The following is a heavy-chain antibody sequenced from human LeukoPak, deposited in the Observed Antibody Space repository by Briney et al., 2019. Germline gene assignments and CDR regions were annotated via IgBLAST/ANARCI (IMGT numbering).Heavy chain of an antibody. CDR1: GGSISSSSYY. CDR2: IYYSGST. D-gene: IGHD5-18*01. CDR3: ARLRTQLWLGSVGNWCFDL. J-gene: IGHJ2*01. Sequence: SEPLSLTCTVSGGSISSSSYYWGWIRQPPGKGLAWIGSIYYSGSTYYNPSLKSRVTISVDTSKNQFSLKLSSVTAADTLVYYCARLRTQLWLGSVGNWCFDLWGRGTLVTVSS. V-gene: IGHV4-39*01.